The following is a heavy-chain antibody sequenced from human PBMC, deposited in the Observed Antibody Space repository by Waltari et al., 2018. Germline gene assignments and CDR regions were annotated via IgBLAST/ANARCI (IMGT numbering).Heavy chain of an antibody. Sequence: EAQLLESGGGLVQPGESLRLSLSESGFTFGSSAMGWAGQAPGEGLEWISDITRSGDILCNADSVKGRFIISRDNSKKTLHLQMSSLSAEDTGMYYCARGRPLHETSGYYYNYWGQGTLVSVSS. CDR1: GFTFGSSA. D-gene: IGHD3-22*01. CDR2: ITRSGDIL. V-gene: IGHV3-23*01. CDR3: ARGRPLHETSGYYYNY. J-gene: IGHJ4*02.